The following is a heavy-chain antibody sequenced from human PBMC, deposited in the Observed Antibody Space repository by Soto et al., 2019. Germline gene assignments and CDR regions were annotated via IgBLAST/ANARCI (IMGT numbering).Heavy chain of an antibody. D-gene: IGHD3-16*01. CDR2: IIPIFGTA. CDR1: GGTFSSYA. Sequence: GASVKVSCKASGGTFSSYAISWVRQAPGQGLEWMGGIIPIFGTANYAQKFQGRVTITADKSTSTAYMELSSLRSEDTAVYYCARDEGGEGRFMGWGLGNYYYYYGMDVWGQGTTVTVSS. V-gene: IGHV1-69*06. J-gene: IGHJ6*02. CDR3: ARDEGGEGRFMGWGLGNYYYYYGMDV.